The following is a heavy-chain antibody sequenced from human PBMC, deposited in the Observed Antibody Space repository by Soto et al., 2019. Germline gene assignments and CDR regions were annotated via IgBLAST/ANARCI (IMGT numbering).Heavy chain of an antibody. V-gene: IGHV1-69*13. CDR1: GGTFSSYA. D-gene: IGHD6-6*01. J-gene: IGHJ6*02. CDR2: IIPIFGTA. Sequence: ASVKVSCKASGGTFSSYAISWVRQAPGQGLEWMGGIIPIFGTANYAQKFQGRVTITADESTSTAYMELSSLRSEDTAVYYCARAYSSSNYYYCGMDVWGQGTTVTVSS. CDR3: ARAYSSSNYYYCGMDV.